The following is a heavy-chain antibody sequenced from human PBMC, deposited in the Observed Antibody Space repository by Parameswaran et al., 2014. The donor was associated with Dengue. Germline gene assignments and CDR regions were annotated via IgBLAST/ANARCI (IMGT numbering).Heavy chain of an antibody. J-gene: IGHJ5*02. CDR3: AIGYYDFWSGYYTRWFDP. Sequence: VRQMPGKGLEWMGRIIPILGIANYAQKFQGRVTITADKSTSTAYMELSSLRSEDTAVYYCAIGYYDFWSGYYTRWFDPWGQGTLVTVSS. CDR2: IIPILGIA. D-gene: IGHD3-3*01. V-gene: IGHV1-69*02.